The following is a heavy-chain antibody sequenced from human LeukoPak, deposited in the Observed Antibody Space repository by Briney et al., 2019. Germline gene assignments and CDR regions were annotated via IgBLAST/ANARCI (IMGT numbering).Heavy chain of an antibody. CDR2: IYYSGST. D-gene: IGHD6-19*01. J-gene: IGHJ4*02. Sequence: SETLSLTCTVSGGSISNYYWSWIRQPPGQGLEWIGYIYYSGSTNYNPSLKSRVTISVDTSKNQFSLKLSSVTAADTAVYYCARDRSGWYGNYFDYWGQGTLVTVSS. CDR1: GGSISNYY. CDR3: ARDRSGWYGNYFDY. V-gene: IGHV4-59*01.